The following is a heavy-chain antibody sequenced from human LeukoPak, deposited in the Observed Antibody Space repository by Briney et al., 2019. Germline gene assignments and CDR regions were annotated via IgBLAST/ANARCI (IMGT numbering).Heavy chain of an antibody. CDR1: GFTVSSNY. CDR2: IYSGGST. D-gene: IGHD2-2*01. J-gene: IGHJ6*02. CDR3: ATRVVPAAIQFVYYYYYGMDV. Sequence: PGGSLRLSCAASGFTVSSNYMSWVRQAPGKGLEWVSVIYSGGSTYYADSVKGRFTISRDNSKNTLYLQMNSLRAEDTAVYYCATRVVPAAIQFVYYYYYGMDVWGQGTTVTVSS. V-gene: IGHV3-66*01.